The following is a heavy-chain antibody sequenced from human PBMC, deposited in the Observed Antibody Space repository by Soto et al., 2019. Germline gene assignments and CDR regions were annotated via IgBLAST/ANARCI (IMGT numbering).Heavy chain of an antibody. CDR3: ARIVSEGATSYYYYGMDV. Sequence: GSGPTLVNPTETLTLTCTVSGFSLSNARMGVSWIRQPPGKALEWLAHIFSNDEKSYSTSLKSRLTISKDTSKSQVVLTMTNMDPVDTATYYCARIVSEGATSYYYYGMDVWGQGTTVTVSS. CDR2: IFSNDEK. D-gene: IGHD1-26*01. CDR1: GFSLSNARMG. J-gene: IGHJ6*02. V-gene: IGHV2-26*01.